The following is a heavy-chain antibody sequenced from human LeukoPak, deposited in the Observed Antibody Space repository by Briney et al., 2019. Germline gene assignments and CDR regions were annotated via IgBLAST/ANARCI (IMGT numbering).Heavy chain of an antibody. CDR1: GFTFSSYA. CDR2: ISGSGGST. J-gene: IGHJ4*02. D-gene: IGHD2-2*01. CDR3: AKAYCSSTSCYYVFDY. Sequence: PGASLRLSCAASGFTFSSYAMSWVRQAPGKGLEWVSTISGSGGSTYYADSVKGRFTISRDNSKNTLYPQMNSLRAEDTAVYYCAKAYCSSTSCYYVFDYWGQGTLVTVSS. V-gene: IGHV3-23*01.